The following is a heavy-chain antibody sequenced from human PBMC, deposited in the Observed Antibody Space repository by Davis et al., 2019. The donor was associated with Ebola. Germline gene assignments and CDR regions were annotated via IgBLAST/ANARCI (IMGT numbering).Heavy chain of an antibody. Sequence: GGSLRLSCAASGFTFSSYMTWVRQAPGKGLEWVSVVYSGGRTYYADSVKGRFTISRDNSKNTLYLQMNSLRAEDTAVYYCARVEYSISSGAFDIWGQGTMVTVSS. V-gene: IGHV3-53*01. J-gene: IGHJ3*02. CDR3: ARVEYSISSGAFDI. CDR1: GFTFSSY. CDR2: VYSGGRT. D-gene: IGHD6-6*01.